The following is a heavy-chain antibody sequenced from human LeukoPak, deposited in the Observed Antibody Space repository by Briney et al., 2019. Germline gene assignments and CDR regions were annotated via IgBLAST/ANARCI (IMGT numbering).Heavy chain of an antibody. D-gene: IGHD3-22*01. CDR3: ARESITMIVVIDY. CDR1: GYTFTGYY. J-gene: IGHJ4*02. Sequence: GASVKVSCKASGYTFTGYYMHWVRQAPGQGLEWMGWINPNSGGTNYAQKFQGRVTMTRDTSISTAYMELSRLRSDDTAVYYCARESITMIVVIDYWGQGTLVTVS. CDR2: INPNSGGT. V-gene: IGHV1-2*02.